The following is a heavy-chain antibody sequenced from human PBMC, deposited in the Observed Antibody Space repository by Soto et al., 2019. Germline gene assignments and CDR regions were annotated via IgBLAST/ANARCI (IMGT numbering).Heavy chain of an antibody. CDR3: AKDRYLDHDSRGYLFDN. D-gene: IGHD3-22*01. CDR1: GFTFNIYA. Sequence: EVQLLESGGDLIQPGGSLRLSCAASGFTFNIYAMTWVRQAPGKGLEWVSAISRYGDITYYADSVEGRFSISRDNSKNTLYLQMNSLRAEXXAVYYCAKDRYLDHDSRGYLFDNWGQGTLVTVSS. CDR2: ISRYGDIT. J-gene: IGHJ4*02. V-gene: IGHV3-23*01.